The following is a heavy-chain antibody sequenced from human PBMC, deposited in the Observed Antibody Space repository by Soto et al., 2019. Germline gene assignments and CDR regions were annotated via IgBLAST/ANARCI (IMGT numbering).Heavy chain of an antibody. CDR1: GGTFSSYA. J-gene: IGHJ6*02. D-gene: IGHD3-10*01. V-gene: IGHV1-69*06. CDR2: IIPIFGTA. CDR3: ARGADYYGSGSYYYYGMDV. Sequence: QVQLVQSGAEGKKPGSSVKVSCKASGGTFSSYAISWVRQAPGQGLEWMGGIIPIFGTANYAQKFQGRVTITVDNSTSKAYMELSRLRSEDTAVYYCARGADYYGSGSYYYYGMDVWGQGTTVTVSS.